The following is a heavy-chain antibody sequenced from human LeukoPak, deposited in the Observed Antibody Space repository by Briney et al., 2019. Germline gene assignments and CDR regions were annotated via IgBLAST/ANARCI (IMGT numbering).Heavy chain of an antibody. CDR3: ARSSDSGYSYGTDAFDI. CDR1: GFTFSTYN. V-gene: IGHV3-48*04. Sequence: GGSLRLSCAASGFTFSTYNMNWVRQAPGKGLEWVSYISSRSTTMYYADSVKGRFTISRDNAKNSLYLQMNSLRAEDTAVYYCARSSDSGYSYGTDAFDIWGQGTMVTVSS. D-gene: IGHD5-18*01. CDR2: ISSRSTTM. J-gene: IGHJ3*02.